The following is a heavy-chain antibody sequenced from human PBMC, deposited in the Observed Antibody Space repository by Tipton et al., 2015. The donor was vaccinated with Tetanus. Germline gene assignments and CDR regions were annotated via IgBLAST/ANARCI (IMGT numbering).Heavy chain of an antibody. CDR1: GGSIRSDIYS. V-gene: IGHV4-61*01. CDR3: ARRSYCSSSRCFDAFDL. D-gene: IGHD2-2*01. J-gene: IGHJ3*01. Sequence: TLSLTCTVSGGSIRSDIYSWNWIRQPPGKGLEWIAYIFHSGSTNYSPSLKSRVAISMDTSKNQISLKLSSVTAADTAVYYCARRSYCSSSRCFDAFDLWGQGTMVTVSS. CDR2: IFHSGST.